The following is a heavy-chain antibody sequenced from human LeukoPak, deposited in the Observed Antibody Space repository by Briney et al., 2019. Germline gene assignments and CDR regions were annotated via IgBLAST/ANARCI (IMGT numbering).Heavy chain of an antibody. J-gene: IGHJ6*02. CDR1: GYTFTGYY. D-gene: IGHD2-15*01. CDR2: INPNSGGT. V-gene: IGHV1-2*02. Sequence: ASVKVSCKASGYTFTGYYMHWVRQAPGQGLEWMGWINPNSGGTNYAQKFQGRVTMTRDTSTSTAYMELSRLRSDDTAVYYCARDYVVVVAATVPYYGMDVWGQGTTVTVSS. CDR3: ARDYVVVVAATVPYYGMDV.